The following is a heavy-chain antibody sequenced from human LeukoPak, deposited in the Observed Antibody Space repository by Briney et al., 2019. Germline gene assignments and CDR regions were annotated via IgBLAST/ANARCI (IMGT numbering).Heavy chain of an antibody. V-gene: IGHV4-4*02. CDR1: GGSISSSNW. CDR2: ISHDGST. Sequence: SGTLSLTCVVSGGSISSSNWWSWVRQPPEKGLEWIGEISHDGSTNYNPSLNSRVTILIDTSKNLFSLKLTSVTAADTAVYYCAREDSRWFDPWGQETLVTVSS. D-gene: IGHD3/OR15-3a*01. CDR3: AREDSRWFDP. J-gene: IGHJ5*02.